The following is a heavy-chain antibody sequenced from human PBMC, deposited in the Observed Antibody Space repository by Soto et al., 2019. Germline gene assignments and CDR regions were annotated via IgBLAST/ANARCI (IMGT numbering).Heavy chain of an antibody. CDR3: AKELAVAGAQGLDY. CDR2: ISSDGGNQ. D-gene: IGHD6-19*01. Sequence: LRLSCAASGFTFTTYGIHWVRQAPGKGLEWVAVISSDGGNQYYGDSVKGRFSISRDNSKNTVYLQMNSLRLEDTAVYYCAKELAVAGAQGLDYWGQGTLVTVSS. CDR1: GFTFTTYG. J-gene: IGHJ4*02. V-gene: IGHV3-30*18.